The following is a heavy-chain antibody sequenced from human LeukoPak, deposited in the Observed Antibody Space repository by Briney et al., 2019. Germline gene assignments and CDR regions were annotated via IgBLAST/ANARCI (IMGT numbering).Heavy chain of an antibody. V-gene: IGHV1-69*04. Sequence: GASVKVSCKASGGTFSSYAISWVRQAPGQGLEWMGRIIPILGIANYAQKFQGRVTITADKSTSTAYMELSSLRSEDTAVYYCARDREQQLVLGAFDIWGQGTMVTVSS. J-gene: IGHJ3*02. D-gene: IGHD6-13*01. CDR2: IIPILGIA. CDR1: GGTFSSYA. CDR3: ARDREQQLVLGAFDI.